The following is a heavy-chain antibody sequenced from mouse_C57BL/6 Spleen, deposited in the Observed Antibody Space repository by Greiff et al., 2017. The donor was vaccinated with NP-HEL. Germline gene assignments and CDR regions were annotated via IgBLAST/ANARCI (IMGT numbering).Heavy chain of an antibody. CDR1: GYTFTNYW. J-gene: IGHJ4*01. D-gene: IGHD6-1*01. CDR2: IYPGGGYT. CDR3: ARGCSYAMDY. Sequence: QVQLQQSGAELVRPGTSVKMSCKASGYTFTNYWIGWAKQRPGHGLEWIGDIYPGGGYTNYNEKFKGKATLTADKSSSTAYMQFSSLTSEDSAIYYCARGCSYAMDYWGQGTSVTVSS. V-gene: IGHV1-63*01.